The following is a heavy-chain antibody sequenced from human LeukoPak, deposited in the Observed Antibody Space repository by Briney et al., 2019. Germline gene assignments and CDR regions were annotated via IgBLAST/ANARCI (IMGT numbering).Heavy chain of an antibody. CDR2: IFRGGNT. D-gene: IGHD2-2*01. CDR3: ATGSRGDF. Sequence: GGSLRLSCAASGFTVSSDYMSWVRQAPGKGLEWVSVIFRGGNTYYADSVKGRFTISRDNAKNTLCLQMNSLRAEDTAVYYCATGSRGDFWGQGTLVTVSS. V-gene: IGHV3-66*01. CDR1: GFTVSSDY. J-gene: IGHJ4*02.